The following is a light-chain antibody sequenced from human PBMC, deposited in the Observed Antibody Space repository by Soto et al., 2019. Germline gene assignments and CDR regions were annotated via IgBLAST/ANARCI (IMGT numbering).Light chain of an antibody. Sequence: VLKPRPSVSGAPGQRVTISCTRSSSNIGAGYDVHWYQQLPGTAPKLLIYGNSNRPSGVPDRFSGSKSGTSASLAITGLQAEDEADYYCQSYDSSLSGSYVFGTGTKVTVL. CDR2: GNS. J-gene: IGLJ1*01. CDR1: SSNIGAGYD. V-gene: IGLV1-40*01. CDR3: QSYDSSLSGSYV.